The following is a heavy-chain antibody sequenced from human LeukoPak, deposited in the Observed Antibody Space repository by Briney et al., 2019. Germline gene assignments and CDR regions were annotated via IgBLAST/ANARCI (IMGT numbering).Heavy chain of an antibody. J-gene: IGHJ4*02. CDR2: IYYSGST. Sequence: PSETLSPTCTVSGDSISSYYWSWIRQPPGKGLEWIGYIYYSGSTNYNPSLKSRVTISVDTSKNQFSLKLNSVTAADTAVYYCARGTRDGYSIHFDYWGQGTLVTVSS. CDR3: ARGTRDGYSIHFDY. V-gene: IGHV4-59*01. CDR1: GDSISSYY. D-gene: IGHD5-24*01.